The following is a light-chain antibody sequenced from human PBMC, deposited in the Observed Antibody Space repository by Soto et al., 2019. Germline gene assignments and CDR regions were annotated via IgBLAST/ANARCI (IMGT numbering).Light chain of an antibody. CDR2: DVS. CDR1: SSDVGGYNF. CDR3: CSFAGSSTFWV. Sequence: QSALTQPRSMSGSPGQSVTISCTGTSSDVGGYNFVSWYQQHPGKAPKLMIYDVSQRPSGVPDRFSASKSGNTASLTISGLQAGDEADYYCCSFAGSSTFWVFGGGTKLTVL. V-gene: IGLV2-11*01. J-gene: IGLJ3*02.